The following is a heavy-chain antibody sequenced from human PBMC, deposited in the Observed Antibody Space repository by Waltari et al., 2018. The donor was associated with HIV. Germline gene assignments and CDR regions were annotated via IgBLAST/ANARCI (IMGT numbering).Heavy chain of an antibody. V-gene: IGHV4-59*02. CDR1: GDSVRHYY. CDR2: IHDSGST. Sequence: QVQLQESGPGLVRPSETLSLSCTVSGDSVRHYYWSWIRQSPGKGLEWIGWIHDSGSTSSSPSLKSRVTISVDTSTNQFSLRLQSVTPADTAVYYCARGGGGSCYGECSLDVWGQGTTVTVSS. CDR3: ARGGGGSCYGECSLDV. D-gene: IGHD2-15*01. J-gene: IGHJ6*02.